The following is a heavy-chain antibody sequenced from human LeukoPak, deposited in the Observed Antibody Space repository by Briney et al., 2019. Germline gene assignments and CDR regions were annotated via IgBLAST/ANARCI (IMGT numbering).Heavy chain of an antibody. Sequence: PGGSLRLSCAASGFTLNNYAVSWVRQAPEKGLEWVSSISGRGDRTLYADSVRGRFTISGDFSKNTLYLQMNGLRAEDMAVYFCARSVTSLFYYFDYWGQGSLVTVSS. CDR1: GFTLNNYA. CDR2: ISGRGDRT. CDR3: ARSVTSLFYYFDY. D-gene: IGHD4-17*01. J-gene: IGHJ4*02. V-gene: IGHV3-23*01.